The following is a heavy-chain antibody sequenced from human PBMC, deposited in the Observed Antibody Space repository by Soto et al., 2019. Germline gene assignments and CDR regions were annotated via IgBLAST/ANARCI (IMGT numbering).Heavy chain of an antibody. J-gene: IGHJ5*02. CDR1: GFTFSSYS. Sequence: LRLSCAASGFTFSSYSMNWVRQAPGKGLEWVSSISSSSSYIYYADSVKGRFTISRHNAKNSLYLQMNSLRAEDTAVYYCARDVRGDTAMAFNWFDPWGQGTLVTVSS. CDR2: ISSSSSYI. CDR3: ARDVRGDTAMAFNWFDP. V-gene: IGHV3-21*01. D-gene: IGHD5-18*01.